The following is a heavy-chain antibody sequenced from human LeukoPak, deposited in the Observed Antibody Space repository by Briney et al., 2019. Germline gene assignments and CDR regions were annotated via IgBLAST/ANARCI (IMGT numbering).Heavy chain of an antibody. D-gene: IGHD2-2*01. V-gene: IGHV4-59*08. J-gene: IGHJ4*02. CDR1: GGSISSYF. CDR2: IYYSGSS. Sequence: SETLSLTCTVSGGSISSYFWSWIRQPPGKGLEWIGFIYYSGSSNYNPSLKSRVTISVDTSKNQFSLKLSSVTAADTAVYYCASPLGYCTTTTCFGDYWGQGTLVTVSA. CDR3: ASPLGYCTTTTCFGDY.